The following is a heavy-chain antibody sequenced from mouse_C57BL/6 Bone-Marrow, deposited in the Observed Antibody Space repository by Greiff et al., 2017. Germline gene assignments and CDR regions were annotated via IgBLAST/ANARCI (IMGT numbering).Heavy chain of an antibody. CDR2: IRLKSDNYAT. CDR1: GFTFSNYW. D-gene: IGHD2-5*01. CDR3: TDYSNLFAY. Sequence: EVKVEESGGGLVQPGGSMKLSCVASGFTFSNYWMNWVRQSPEKGLEWVAQIRLKSDNYATHYAVSVKGRFTISRDDSKSSVYLQMNNLRAEDTGIYYCTDYSNLFAYWGQGTLVTVSA. V-gene: IGHV6-3*01. J-gene: IGHJ3*01.